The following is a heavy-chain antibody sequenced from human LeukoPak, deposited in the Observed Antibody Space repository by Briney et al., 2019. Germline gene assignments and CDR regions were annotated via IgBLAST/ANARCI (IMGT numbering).Heavy chain of an antibody. V-gene: IGHV1-69*05. CDR1: GGTFSSYA. CDR2: IIPIFGTA. CDR3: ARAPTRSSSWYPFGAFDI. D-gene: IGHD6-13*01. J-gene: IGHJ3*02. Sequence: ASVKVSCKASGGTFSSYAISWVRQAPGQGLEWMGGIIPIFGTANYAQKFQGRVTITTDESTSTAYMELSSLRSEDTAVYYCARAPTRSSSWYPFGAFDIWGQGTMVTVSS.